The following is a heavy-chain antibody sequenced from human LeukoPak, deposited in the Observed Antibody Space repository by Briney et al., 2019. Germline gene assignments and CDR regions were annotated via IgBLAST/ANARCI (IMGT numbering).Heavy chain of an antibody. CDR3: ARHIPVGQWLGYFDY. CDR2: IYTGGST. V-gene: IGHV4-4*07. Sequence: SETLSLTCTVSGDSISNLYWSWIRQPAGKGLEWIGRIYTGGSTNYNPSLKSRVSMSLDTSKNQFSLKLSSVTAADTAVYYCARHIPVGQWLGYFDYWGQGTLVTVSS. J-gene: IGHJ4*02. D-gene: IGHD6-19*01. CDR1: GDSISNLY.